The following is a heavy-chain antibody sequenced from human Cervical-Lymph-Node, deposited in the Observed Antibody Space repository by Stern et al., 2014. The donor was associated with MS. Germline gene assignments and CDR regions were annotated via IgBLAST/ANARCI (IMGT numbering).Heavy chain of an antibody. CDR2: IIPIFGAT. CDR1: GGTLNTSA. J-gene: IGHJ4*02. CDR3: ARVRCPNGVCYPRLDY. D-gene: IGHD2-8*01. V-gene: IGHV1-69*01. Sequence: QVQLGQSGAEVKKPGSSVKVSCKASGGTLNTSAINWVRQAPGQGLEWMGGIIPIFGATNYAQKVQGRLTITADESKTTAYMELNSLMSEDTAMYYCARVRCPNGVCYPRLDYWGQGILVTVSS.